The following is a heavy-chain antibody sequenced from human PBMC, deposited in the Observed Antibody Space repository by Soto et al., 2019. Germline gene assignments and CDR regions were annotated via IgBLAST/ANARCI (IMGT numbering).Heavy chain of an antibody. Sequence: WVRQAPGKGLEWMGGIIPIFGTANYAQKFQGRVTITADESTSTAYMELSSLRSEDTAVYYCASTDIVVVVAATGTQYAFDIWGQGTMVTVSS. J-gene: IGHJ3*02. CDR3: ASTDIVVVVAATGTQYAFDI. CDR2: IIPIFGTA. V-gene: IGHV1-69*01. D-gene: IGHD2-15*01.